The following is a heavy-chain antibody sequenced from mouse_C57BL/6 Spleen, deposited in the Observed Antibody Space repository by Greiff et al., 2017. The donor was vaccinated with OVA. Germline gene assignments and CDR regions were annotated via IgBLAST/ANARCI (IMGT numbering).Heavy chain of an antibody. CDR1: GFTFSDYG. CDR2: ISSGSSTI. CDR3: ARRYDYDGWYFDV. D-gene: IGHD2-4*01. V-gene: IGHV5-17*01. Sequence: EVQLVESGGGLVKPGGSLKLSCAASGFTFSDYGMHWVRQAPEKGLEWVAYISSGSSTIYYADTVKGGFTISRDNAKNTLFLQMTSLRSEDTAMYYCARRYDYDGWYFDVWGTGTTVTVSS. J-gene: IGHJ1*03.